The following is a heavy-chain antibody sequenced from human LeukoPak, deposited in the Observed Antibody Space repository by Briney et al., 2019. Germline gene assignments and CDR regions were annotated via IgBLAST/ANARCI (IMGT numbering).Heavy chain of an antibody. J-gene: IGHJ6*03. CDR1: GYTFTVYY. D-gene: IGHD3-10*01. CDR2: INPNSGGT. CDR3: ARGAAVRGVIYYYYYMDV. Sequence: ASVKVSCKASGYTFTVYYMHWVRQAPGQGLEWMGWINPNSGGTNYAQKFQGRVTMTRDTSISTAYMEPSRLRSDDTAVYYCARGAAVRGVIYYYYYMDVWGKGTTVTVSS. V-gene: IGHV1-2*02.